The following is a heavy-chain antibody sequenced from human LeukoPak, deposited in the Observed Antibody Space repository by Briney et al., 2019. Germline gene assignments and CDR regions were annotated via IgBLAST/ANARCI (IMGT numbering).Heavy chain of an antibody. CDR2: IYYSGST. Sequence: SETLSLTCTVSGGSISSYYWSWIRQPPGKGLEWIGYIYYSGSTNYNPSLKSRVTISVDTSKNQFSLKLSSVTAADTAVYYCARDFRSGSYSYYYYYMDVWGKGTTVTVSS. J-gene: IGHJ6*03. CDR3: ARDFRSGSYSYYYYYMDV. V-gene: IGHV4-59*01. CDR1: GGSISSYY. D-gene: IGHD3-10*01.